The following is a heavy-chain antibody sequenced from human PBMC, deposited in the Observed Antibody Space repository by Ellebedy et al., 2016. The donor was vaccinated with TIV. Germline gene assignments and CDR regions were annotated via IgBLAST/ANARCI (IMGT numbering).Heavy chain of an antibody. CDR1: GFTFSSYA. V-gene: IGHV3-33*08. Sequence: GGSLRLXCAASGFTFSSYAQHWARQPPGKGLEWVAVIWYDGSNKYYADSVKGRFTISRDNSKNTLDLQMNSLRAEDTAVYYCARDESVVVPTPDYWGQGTLVTVSS. D-gene: IGHD3-22*01. CDR2: IWYDGSNK. J-gene: IGHJ4*02. CDR3: ARDESVVVPTPDY.